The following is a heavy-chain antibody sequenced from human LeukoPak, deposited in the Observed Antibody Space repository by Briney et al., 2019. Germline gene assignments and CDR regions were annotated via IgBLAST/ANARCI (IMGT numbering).Heavy chain of an antibody. J-gene: IGHJ4*02. Sequence: SETLSLTCAVYGGSFSGYYWSWIRQPPGKGLEWIGEINHSGSTNYNPSLKSRVTISVDTSKNQFSLKLSSVTAADTAVYYCARALGGTSYVPDYWGQGTLVTVSS. CDR1: GGSFSGYY. D-gene: IGHD2-2*01. V-gene: IGHV4-34*01. CDR2: INHSGST. CDR3: ARALGGTSYVPDY.